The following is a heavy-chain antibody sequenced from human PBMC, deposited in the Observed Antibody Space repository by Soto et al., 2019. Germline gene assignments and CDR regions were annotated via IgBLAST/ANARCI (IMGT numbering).Heavy chain of an antibody. CDR1: GFTFSRFA. V-gene: IGHV3-23*01. CDR3: AKNYYFDY. Sequence: EVQLLESGGGLVQPGGSLRLSCAASGFTFSRFAMSWVRQAPGKGLEWVSSVNVDDNTYYADSVKGRFTISRDNSKNTLYLQMNSLRAEDTALYYCAKNYYFDYWGQGTLVTVSS. CDR2: VNVDDNT. J-gene: IGHJ4*02.